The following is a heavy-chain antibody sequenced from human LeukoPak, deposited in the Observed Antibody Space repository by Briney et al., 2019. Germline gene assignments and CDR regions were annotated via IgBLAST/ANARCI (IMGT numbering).Heavy chain of an antibody. V-gene: IGHV3-64D*09. J-gene: IGHJ1*01. Sequence: PGGSLTLSCLASGFTFSNFAMHWVRQAPGKGLEYVSGISRSGGGTYYADSVQGRFTISRDNSKNTLYLQMSSLRPEDTAVHYCVYQVIGVVEWGQGTLVTVSS. CDR1: GFTFSNFA. CDR3: VYQVIGVVE. CDR2: ISRSGGGT. D-gene: IGHD2-15*01.